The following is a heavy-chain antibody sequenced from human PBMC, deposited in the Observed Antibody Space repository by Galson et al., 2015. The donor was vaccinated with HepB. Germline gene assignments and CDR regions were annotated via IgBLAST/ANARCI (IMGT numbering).Heavy chain of an antibody. Sequence: SLRLSCAASGFTFSNAWMNWVRQAPGKGLEWVGRIKSKTDGGTTDYAAPVKGRFTISRDDSKNTLYLQMNSLKASDTAMYYCASASWYNWNDYYYYGMDVWGQGTTVTVSS. CDR3: ASASWYNWNDYYYYGMDV. CDR1: GFTFSNAW. CDR2: IKSKTDGGTT. V-gene: IGHV3-15*07. J-gene: IGHJ6*02. D-gene: IGHD1-20*01.